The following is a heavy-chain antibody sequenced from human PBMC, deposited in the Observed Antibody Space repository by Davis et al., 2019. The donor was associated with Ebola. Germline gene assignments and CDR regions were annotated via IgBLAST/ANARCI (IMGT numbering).Heavy chain of an antibody. J-gene: IGHJ4*02. CDR2: IYPGDSDT. CDR1: GYTFTNFW. V-gene: IGHV5-51*01. Sequence: GESLKISCKASGYTFTNFWIGWVRQMPGKGLEWMAVIYPGDSDTRYSPSFQGQVTISADKSTSTAYLQWNSLKASDTAMYYCANWGEAGDYTHGAWGQGTLVTVSS. CDR3: ANWGEAGDYTHGA. D-gene: IGHD4-17*01.